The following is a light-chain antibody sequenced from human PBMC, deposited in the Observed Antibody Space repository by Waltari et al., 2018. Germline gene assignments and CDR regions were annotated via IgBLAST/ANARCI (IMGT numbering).Light chain of an antibody. CDR2: AAS. CDR3: QQSYSTPPT. CDR1: QCISSY. Sequence: IQMTQSPSSLSASVGDRVTITGRASQCISSYLNWYQQKPGKAPKLLIYAASSLPSGVPSRFSGSGSGTDFTLTISSLQPEDFATYYCQQSYSTPPTFGGGTKVEIK. V-gene: IGKV1-39*01. J-gene: IGKJ4*01.